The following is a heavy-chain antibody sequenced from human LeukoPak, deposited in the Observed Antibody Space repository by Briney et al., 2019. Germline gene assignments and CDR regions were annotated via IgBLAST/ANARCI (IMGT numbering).Heavy chain of an antibody. CDR2: ISAYNGNT. V-gene: IGHV1-18*01. CDR1: GYTFTSYG. D-gene: IGHD6-13*01. CDR3: ARDRASSWPPGYCYYGMAV. Sequence: SVPVSCKASGYTFTSYGISWVRQAPGQGLEWMGWISAYNGNTNYAQKLQGRVTMTTDTSPSTAYMELRSLRSDDTAVYYCARDRASSWPPGYCYYGMAVGGQASSVTVSS. J-gene: IGHJ6*02.